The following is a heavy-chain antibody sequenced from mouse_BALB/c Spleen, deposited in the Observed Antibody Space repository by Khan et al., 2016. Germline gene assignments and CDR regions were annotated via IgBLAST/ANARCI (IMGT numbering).Heavy chain of an antibody. V-gene: IGHV2-3*01. Sequence: QVQLKQSGPGLVAPSQSLSITCTVSGFSLTSYGVSWVRQPPGKGLEWLGVIWGDGSTNYHSALLSRLSISTDNPNSHVFFILHSLQTADTATYYSAHGRPEVDVWGEGTTVTVSS. CDR2: IWGDGST. CDR3: AHGRPEVDV. J-gene: IGHJ1*01. CDR1: GFSLTSYG.